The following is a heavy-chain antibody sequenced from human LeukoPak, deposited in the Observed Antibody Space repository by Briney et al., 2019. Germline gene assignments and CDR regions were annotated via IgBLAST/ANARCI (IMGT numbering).Heavy chain of an antibody. CDR2: IKSDGSSP. CDR3: GGRLRGPGRYWYFDL. V-gene: IGHV3-74*01. CDR1: GFTFSTYR. Sequence: RPGGSLRLSCAASGFTFSTYRMHWVRQAPGKGLVWVSRIKSDGSSPSYADSVKGRFTISRDNSKNTLYLQMNSLRAEDTAVYYCGGRLRGPGRYWYFDLWGRGTLVTVSS. D-gene: IGHD1-1*01. J-gene: IGHJ2*01.